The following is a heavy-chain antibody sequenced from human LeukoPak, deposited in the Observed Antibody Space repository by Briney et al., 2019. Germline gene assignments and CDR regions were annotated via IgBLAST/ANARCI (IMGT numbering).Heavy chain of an antibody. J-gene: IGHJ3*02. V-gene: IGHV3-21*04. CDR1: GFTFSSYS. D-gene: IGHD3-9*01. CDR3: ARDRLRFFDSYAFDI. CDR2: SSSTNSYM. Sequence: GGSLRLSCAASGFTFSSYSMNWVRQAPGKGLEWVSSSSSTNSYMYYADSVKGRFTISRDNAKNSLYLQMNSLRAEDTAVYYCARDRLRFFDSYAFDIWGQGTMVTVSS.